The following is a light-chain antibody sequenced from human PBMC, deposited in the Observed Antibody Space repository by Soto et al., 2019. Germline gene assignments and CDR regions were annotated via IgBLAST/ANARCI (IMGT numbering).Light chain of an antibody. CDR1: SSNIGAGYD. CDR3: QSYDSSLSGHNYV. J-gene: IGLJ1*01. CDR2: GNS. Sequence: QSVLTQPPSVSVAPGQRVTISCTGSSSNIGAGYDVHWYQQLPGTAPKLLIYGNSNRPSGVPDRFSGSKSGTSASLAITGLQAEDEADYYCQSYDSSLSGHNYVFGTGTKVTVL. V-gene: IGLV1-40*01.